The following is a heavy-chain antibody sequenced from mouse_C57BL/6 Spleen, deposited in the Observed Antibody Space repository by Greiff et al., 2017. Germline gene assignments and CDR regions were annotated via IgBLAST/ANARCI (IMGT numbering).Heavy chain of an antibody. J-gene: IGHJ4*01. CDR2: IRNKANGYTT. CDR1: GFTFTDYY. D-gene: IGHD1-1*01. CDR3: ASLPIYYYGSRDAMDY. V-gene: IGHV7-3*01. Sequence: VQLKESGGGLVQPGGSLSLSCAASGFTFTDYYMSWVRQPPGKALEWLGFIRNKANGYTTEYSATVKDRFTISRANSQSILYLQLNALRAEDSGTYYCASLPIYYYGSRDAMDYWGQGTSVTVSS.